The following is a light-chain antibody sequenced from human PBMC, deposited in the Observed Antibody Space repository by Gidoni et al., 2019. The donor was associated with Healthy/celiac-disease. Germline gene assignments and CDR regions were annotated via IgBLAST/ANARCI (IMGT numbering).Light chain of an antibody. CDR2: GAS. Sequence: EIVLTQSPGTLSLSPGERPTLSCRASQAISSSSLAWYQQKPGQAPRLLIYGASNRATGIPDRFSGSGSGTDFTLTISRLEPEDFVVYYCQQYGGSPYTFGQGTKLEIK. CDR3: QQYGGSPYT. CDR1: QAISSSS. V-gene: IGKV3-20*01. J-gene: IGKJ2*01.